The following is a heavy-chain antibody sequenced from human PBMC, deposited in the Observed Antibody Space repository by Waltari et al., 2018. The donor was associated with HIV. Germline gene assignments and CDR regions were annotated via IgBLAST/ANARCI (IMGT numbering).Heavy chain of an antibody. CDR3: ARGVPVETTMGKYYYYGMEV. J-gene: IGHJ6*02. Sequence: QVQLGQSGAAVEKRGATVKRSCKASRYTFTSYYMHWEGQAPGQGLEWMGIINPTDDTTSYAQKFQGRVTMTRDTSTSTVYMELSSLRSEDTAVYYCARGVPVETTMGKYYYYGMEVWGQGTTVTVSS. D-gene: IGHD5-18*01. CDR1: RYTFTSYY. V-gene: IGHV1-46*01. CDR2: INPTDDTT.